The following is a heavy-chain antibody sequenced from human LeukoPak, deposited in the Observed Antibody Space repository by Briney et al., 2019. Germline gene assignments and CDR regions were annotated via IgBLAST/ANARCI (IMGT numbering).Heavy chain of an antibody. J-gene: IGHJ4*02. Sequence: ASVRVSCKASGYTFTGYYMHWVRQAPGQGLEWMGWINPHSGGTHYAQKFQGRVTMTRDTSISTAYMELSRLRSDDTAVYYCARVLTIGYSYGYWGQGTLVTVSS. V-gene: IGHV1-2*02. D-gene: IGHD5-18*01. CDR1: GYTFTGYY. CDR3: ARVLTIGYSYGY. CDR2: INPHSGGT.